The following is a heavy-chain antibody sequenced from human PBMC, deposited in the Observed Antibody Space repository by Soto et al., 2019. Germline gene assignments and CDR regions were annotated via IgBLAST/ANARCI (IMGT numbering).Heavy chain of an antibody. D-gene: IGHD2-21*01. V-gene: IGHV3-9*01. J-gene: IGHJ4*02. Sequence: EVQLVESGGGLVQPGRSLRLSCAASGFTFDDYAMHWVRQVPGKGLEWVSGISWNSDDVGYAENLQGRFTISRDNAKNSLYLQMSSLTVEDTAFYYCAKATAPLGYSRHFYFDFWGQGTLVTVSS. CDR2: ISWNSDDV. CDR1: GFTFDDYA. CDR3: AKATAPLGYSRHFYFDF.